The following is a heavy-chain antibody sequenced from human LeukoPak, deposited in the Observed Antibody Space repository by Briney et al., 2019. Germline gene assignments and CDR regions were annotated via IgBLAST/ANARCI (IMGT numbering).Heavy chain of an antibody. CDR1: GGSISSSRYY. Sequence: SYTLSLTCTVSGGSISSSRYYWGRTRQPPGKGLEWIGNIYYSGSTYYNPSLKSRFTISVDTSKNQLSLKLSSVTAADTAVYYCARLDDHYYDSSGRPYFDYWGQGTLVTVSS. CDR2: IYYSGST. CDR3: ARLDDHYYDSSGRPYFDY. J-gene: IGHJ4*02. V-gene: IGHV4-39*01. D-gene: IGHD3-22*01.